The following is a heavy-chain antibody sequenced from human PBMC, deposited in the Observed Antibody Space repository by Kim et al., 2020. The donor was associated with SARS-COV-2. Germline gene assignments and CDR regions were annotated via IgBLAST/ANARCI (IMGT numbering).Heavy chain of an antibody. CDR2: IYYSGST. J-gene: IGHJ2*01. V-gene: IGHV4-31*03. CDR3: AWQRLGPNWYFEL. CDR1: GGSIGSGGFY. D-gene: IGHD1-26*01. Sequence: SETLSLTCTVSGGSIGSGGFYWSWIRPNTEQGLVWIGYIYYSGSTYYNPSLESRISISVDTSEDHFTLKMTPLTDADTSEYYCAWQRLGPNWYFELWGCGTRVTISS.